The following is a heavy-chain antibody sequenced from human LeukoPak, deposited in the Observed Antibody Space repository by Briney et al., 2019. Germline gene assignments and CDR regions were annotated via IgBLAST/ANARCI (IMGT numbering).Heavy chain of an antibody. CDR1: GGFISVHY. CDR3: ARQNPAVSGQGLGY. J-gene: IGHJ4*02. D-gene: IGHD1-26*01. Sequence: SETLSLTCTVCGGFISVHYWSWIRQPPGKGLEWIGYIFYTGSTDYNPSLRSRITMSVDTSKNQFSLRLTSVTAADTAVYYCARQNPAVSGQGLGYWGQGILVTVFS. CDR2: IFYTGST. V-gene: IGHV4-59*08.